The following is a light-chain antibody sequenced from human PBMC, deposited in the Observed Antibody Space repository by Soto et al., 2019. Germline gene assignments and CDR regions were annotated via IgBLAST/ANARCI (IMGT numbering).Light chain of an antibody. V-gene: IGLV2-14*01. Sequence: QSALTQPASVSGSPGQSITISCTGTSSDVGDYNYVSWYQQHPGKVPKLMIYEVSNRPSGVSNRFSGSKSGNTASLTISGLQAEDEADYYCSSYTSSSTGVFGGGTKLTVL. CDR1: SSDVGDYNY. J-gene: IGLJ3*02. CDR2: EVS. CDR3: SSYTSSSTGV.